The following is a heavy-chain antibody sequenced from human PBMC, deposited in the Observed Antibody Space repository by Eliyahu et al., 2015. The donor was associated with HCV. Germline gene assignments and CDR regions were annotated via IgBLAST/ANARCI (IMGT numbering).Heavy chain of an antibody. Sequence: QVTLKESGPVLVKPTETLTLTCTVXGFSLNNRLGVSWIRQPPGKALEWLAHIFANDAKSYSTSLRSRLTISKDTSRSQVVLTMTNVDPVDTATYYCARVSTELLLWNWWYYLDVWGKGTTVTVSS. CDR1: GFSLNNRLG. J-gene: IGHJ6*03. CDR2: IFANDAK. V-gene: IGHV2-26*01. D-gene: IGHD3-10*01. CDR3: ARVSTELLLWNWWYYLDV.